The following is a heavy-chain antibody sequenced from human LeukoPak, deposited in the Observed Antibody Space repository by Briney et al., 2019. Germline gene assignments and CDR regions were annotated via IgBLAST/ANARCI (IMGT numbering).Heavy chain of an antibody. V-gene: IGHV3-48*03. J-gene: IGHJ1*01. CDR3: ARDSMIVGWYFQH. CDR1: GFTFSSHE. D-gene: IGHD3-22*01. Sequence: SGGSLRLSCAASGFTFSSHEMNWVRQAPGKGLEWVSYISSSGTTIYYADSVKGRFTISRDNSKNTVNLQMNSLRAEDTAVYYCARDSMIVGWYFQHWGQGTLVTVSS. CDR2: ISSSGTTI.